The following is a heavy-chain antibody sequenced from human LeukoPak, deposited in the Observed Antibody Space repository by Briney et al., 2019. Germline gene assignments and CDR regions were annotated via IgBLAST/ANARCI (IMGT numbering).Heavy chain of an antibody. D-gene: IGHD2-15*01. V-gene: IGHV3-48*02. CDR3: ARDLILADSSGSSAHDY. Sequence: GGSLRLSCAASGFNFSSYSMNWVRQAPGKGLEWVSDISRSSSTIYYADSVKGRFTISRDNAKNSLYLQMNSLRDEDTAVYYCARDLILADSSGSSAHDYWGQGTLVTVSS. J-gene: IGHJ4*02. CDR2: ISRSSSTI. CDR1: GFNFSSYS.